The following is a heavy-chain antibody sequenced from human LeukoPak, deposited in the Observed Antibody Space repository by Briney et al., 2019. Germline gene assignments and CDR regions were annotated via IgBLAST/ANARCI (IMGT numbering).Heavy chain of an antibody. J-gene: IGHJ4*02. Sequence: PGGXXRLSCAASGFTFSSYGMHWVRQAPGKGLEWVAFIRYDGSNKYYADSVKGRFTISRDNSKNTLCMQMNRLRAEDTAVYYCAKDPRTYYDFWSGYHRWYFDYWGQGTLVTVSS. D-gene: IGHD3-3*01. CDR2: IRYDGSNK. CDR3: AKDPRTYYDFWSGYHRWYFDY. CDR1: GFTFSSYG. V-gene: IGHV3-30*02.